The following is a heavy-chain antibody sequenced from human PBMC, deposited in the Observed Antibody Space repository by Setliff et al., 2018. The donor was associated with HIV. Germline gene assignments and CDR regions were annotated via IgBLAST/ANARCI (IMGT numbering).Heavy chain of an antibody. CDR2: INHSGST. D-gene: IGHD3-10*01. J-gene: IGHJ1*01. Sequence: SETLSLTCAVSGGSIRTGDWWSWVRQSPGKGLEWIGEINHSGSTHYNPSLKSRIIISVDTSKKQFSLKLTSLTAADTAVYYCARGRGFGSGTEYFQHWGQGTLVTVS. CDR3: ARGRGFGSGTEYFQH. V-gene: IGHV4-4*02. CDR1: GGSIRTGDW.